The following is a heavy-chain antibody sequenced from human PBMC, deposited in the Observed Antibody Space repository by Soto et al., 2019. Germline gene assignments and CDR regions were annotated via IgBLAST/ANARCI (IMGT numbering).Heavy chain of an antibody. CDR1: GGTFSSYA. V-gene: IGHV1-69*13. CDR3: ARALRYFDWLLAPTYYYYGMDV. D-gene: IGHD3-9*01. CDR2: IIPIFGTA. Sequence: SVKVSCKASGGTFSSYAISWVRQAPGQGLEWMGGIIPIFGTANYAQKFQGRVTITADESTSTAYMELSSLRSEDTAVYYCARALRYFDWLLAPTYYYYGMDVWGQGTTVTVSS. J-gene: IGHJ6*02.